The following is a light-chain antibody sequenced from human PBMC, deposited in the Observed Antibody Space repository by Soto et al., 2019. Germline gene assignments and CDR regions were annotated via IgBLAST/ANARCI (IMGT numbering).Light chain of an antibody. CDR2: GAS. V-gene: IGKV1-9*01. Sequence: QLTQSPSSLSASVGDRVTITCRASQDISSYLAWYQQKPGKAPKLLIYGASILQSGVPSRFSGSGSGTDFTLTINSLQPEDFATYYCQQLNSYPLTFGGGTKVDIK. CDR3: QQLNSYPLT. CDR1: QDISSY. J-gene: IGKJ4*01.